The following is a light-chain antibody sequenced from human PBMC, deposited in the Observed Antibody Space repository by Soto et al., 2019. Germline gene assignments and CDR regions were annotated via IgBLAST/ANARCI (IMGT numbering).Light chain of an antibody. V-gene: IGKV3-15*01. CDR1: QSVSSN. CDR3: QQYNNWPPWT. J-gene: IGKJ1*01. CDR2: GAS. Sequence: EIVMTQYPATLSVSPGERATFSCRASQSVSSNLAWYQQKPGQAPRLLIYGASTRATGIPARCSGSGSGTEFTLTISSLQSEDFAVYYCQQYNNWPPWTFGQGTKVEIK.